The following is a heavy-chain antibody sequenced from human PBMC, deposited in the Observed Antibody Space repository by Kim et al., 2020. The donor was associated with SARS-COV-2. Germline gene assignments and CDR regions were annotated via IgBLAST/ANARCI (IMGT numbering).Heavy chain of an antibody. CDR1: GFTFSSYS. CDR3: ARDLFLRLPDY. D-gene: IGHD5-12*01. J-gene: IGHJ4*02. V-gene: IGHV3-21*01. CDR2: ISSSSSYI. Sequence: GGSLRLSCAASGFTFSSYSMNWVRQAPGKGLEWVSSISSSSSYIYYADSVKGRFTISRDNAKNSLYLQMNSLRAEDTAVYYCARDLFLRLPDYWGQGTLVTVSS.